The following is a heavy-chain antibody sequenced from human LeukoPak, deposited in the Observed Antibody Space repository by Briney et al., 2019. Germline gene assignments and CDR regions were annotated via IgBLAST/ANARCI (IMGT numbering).Heavy chain of an antibody. CDR1: GGSFSGYY. Sequence: KSSETLSLTCAVYGGSFSGYYWSWIRQPPGKGLEWIGEINHSGSTNYNPSLKSRVTISVDTSKNQFSLELSSVTAADTAVYYCARSNQGQFAVAGLLVHWGQGTLVTVSS. CDR2: INHSGST. J-gene: IGHJ4*02. D-gene: IGHD6-19*01. CDR3: ARSNQGQFAVAGLLVH. V-gene: IGHV4-34*01.